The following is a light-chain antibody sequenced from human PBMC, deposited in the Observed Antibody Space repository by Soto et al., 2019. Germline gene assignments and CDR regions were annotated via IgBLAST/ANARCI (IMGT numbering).Light chain of an antibody. CDR2: EVS. V-gene: IGLV2-14*01. Sequence: QSVLTQPASVSGSPGQSITISCTGTSSDVGGYNYVSWYQQQSGKAPKLMIHEVSNRPSGVSSRFSGSKSGNTASLTISGLQAEDEADYYCSSYTSSRDYVFGSGTKVTV. CDR3: SSYTSSRDYV. CDR1: SSDVGGYNY. J-gene: IGLJ1*01.